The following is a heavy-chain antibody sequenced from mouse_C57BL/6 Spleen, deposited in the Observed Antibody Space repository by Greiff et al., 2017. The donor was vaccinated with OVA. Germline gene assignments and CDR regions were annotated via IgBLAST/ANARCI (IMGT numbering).Heavy chain of an antibody. J-gene: IGHJ3*01. CDR2: IDPEDGDT. V-gene: IGHV14-1*01. D-gene: IGHD1-1*01. CDR1: GFNIQDYY. Sequence: VQLQQSGAELVRPGASVKLSCTASGFNIQDYYMHWVKQRPEQGLEWIGRIDPEDGDTEYAPKFQGKATMTADTSSNTAYLQLSSLTSEDTAVYYCTTFITTVDWFAYWGQGTLVTVSA. CDR3: TTFITTVDWFAY.